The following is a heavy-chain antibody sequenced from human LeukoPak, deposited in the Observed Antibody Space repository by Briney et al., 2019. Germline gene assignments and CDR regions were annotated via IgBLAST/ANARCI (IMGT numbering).Heavy chain of an antibody. V-gene: IGHV4-59*01. CDR1: GGSISSYD. CDR2: IYYSGST. J-gene: IGHJ4*02. D-gene: IGHD2-2*01. CDR3: ARERGYCSSTSCPFDY. Sequence: ASETLSLTCTVSGGSISSYDWSWIRQPPGKGLEWIGYIYYSGSTNYNPSLSSRVTISVDTSKNQFSLKLSSVTAADTAVYYCARERGYCSSTSCPFDYWGQGTLVTVSS.